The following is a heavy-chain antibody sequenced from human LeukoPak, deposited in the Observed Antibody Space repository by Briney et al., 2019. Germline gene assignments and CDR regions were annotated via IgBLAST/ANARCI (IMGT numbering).Heavy chain of an antibody. CDR3: AAGYTSGLSAY. CDR1: GFTFSSYA. V-gene: IGHV3-23*01. CDR2: INGNGGGT. D-gene: IGHD6-19*01. Sequence: GGSLRLSCAASGFTFSSYAMSWVRQAPGKGLEWVSAINGNGGGTYYADAMKGRFSISRDNSKNSVFLQMNSLRADDTAVYYCAAGYTSGLSAYWGQGTLVTVSS. J-gene: IGHJ4*02.